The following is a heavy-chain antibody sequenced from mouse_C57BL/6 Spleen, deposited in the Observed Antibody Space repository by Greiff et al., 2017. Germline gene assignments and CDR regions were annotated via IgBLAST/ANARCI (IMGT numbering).Heavy chain of an antibody. CDR1: GYTFTSYW. Sequence: QVQLQQPGAELVKPGASVKLSCKASGYTFTSYWITWVKQRPGQGLEWIGDIYPGSGSTNYNEKFKSKVTVTVDTSSSTAYMQLSSLTSEDSAVYYCSREGRQLRPNYLDYWGQGTTLTVSS. D-gene: IGHD3-2*02. V-gene: IGHV1-55*01. J-gene: IGHJ2*01. CDR3: SREGRQLRPNYLDY. CDR2: IYPGSGST.